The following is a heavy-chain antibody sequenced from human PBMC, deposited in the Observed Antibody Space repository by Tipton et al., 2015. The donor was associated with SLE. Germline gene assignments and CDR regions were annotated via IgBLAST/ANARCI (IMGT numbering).Heavy chain of an antibody. CDR1: GGSISNYY. J-gene: IGHJ4*02. Sequence: TLSLTCTVSGGSISNYYWTWIRQPPGKRLEWIGYIYYSGSTNYNPSLKSRVTMSVDTSKNQFSLNPRSVTAADTAVYYCTKVGGSGHFDYWGQGTLVTVSS. CDR3: TKVGGSGHFDY. CDR2: IYYSGST. D-gene: IGHD3-16*01. V-gene: IGHV4-59*01.